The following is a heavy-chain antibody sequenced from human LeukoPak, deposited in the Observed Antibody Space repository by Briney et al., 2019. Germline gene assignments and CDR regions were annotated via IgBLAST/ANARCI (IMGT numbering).Heavy chain of an antibody. V-gene: IGHV4-34*01. D-gene: IGHD6-13*01. CDR2: INHSGST. CDR3: ARHSPLAAAGSHWFDP. J-gene: IGHJ5*02. Sequence: PSETLSLTCAVYGGSFSGYYWSWIRQPPGKGLEWIGEINHSGSTNYNPSLKSRVTISVDTSKNQFSLKLSSVTAADTAVYYCARHSPLAAAGSHWFDPWGQGTLVTVSS. CDR1: GGSFSGYY.